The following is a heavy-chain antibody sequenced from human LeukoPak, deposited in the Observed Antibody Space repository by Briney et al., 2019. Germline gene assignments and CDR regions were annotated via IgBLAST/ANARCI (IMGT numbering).Heavy chain of an antibody. CDR3: AREYSSSSGSVSDY. J-gene: IGHJ4*02. CDR1: GFTFSSYN. D-gene: IGHD6-6*01. CDR2: ISSSSSTI. V-gene: IGHV3-48*02. Sequence: GGSLRLSCAASGFTFSSYNMNWVRQAPGKGLEWVSYISSSSSTIYCADSVKGRFTISGDNAKNSLYLQMNSLRDEDTAVYYCAREYSSSSGSVSDYWGQGTLVTVSS.